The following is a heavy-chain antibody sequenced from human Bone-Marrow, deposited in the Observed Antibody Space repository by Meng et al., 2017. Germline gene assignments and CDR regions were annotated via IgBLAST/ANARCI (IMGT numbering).Heavy chain of an antibody. V-gene: IGHV3-20*01. J-gene: IGHJ1*01. Sequence: GESLKISCAAPGFTFDDYGMSWVRQAPGKGLEWVSGINWNGGSTGYADSVKGRFTISRDNAKNSLYLQMNSLRAEDTALYHCARNYGIAVAGPFQHWGQGTLVTVSS. CDR3: ARNYGIAVAGPFQH. CDR2: INWNGGST. D-gene: IGHD6-19*01. CDR1: GFTFDDYG.